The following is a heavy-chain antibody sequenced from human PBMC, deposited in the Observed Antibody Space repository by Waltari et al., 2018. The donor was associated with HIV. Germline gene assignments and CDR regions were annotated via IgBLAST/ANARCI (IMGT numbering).Heavy chain of an antibody. CDR3: TTGWSQYPDF. V-gene: IGHV3-15*04. CDR2: IESRAEAGTT. D-gene: IGHD1-26*01. Sequence: EVQLVESGGGLVKPGGSLRLSCVGSGYTFSNAWVNWFRQAPGKGLERVGHIESRAEAGTTDFPAHVKGRFAISRDDSKNTVYLEMQSLKTEDTGVYYCTTGWSQYPDFWGQGTLVTVSS. CDR1: GYTFSNAW. J-gene: IGHJ4*02.